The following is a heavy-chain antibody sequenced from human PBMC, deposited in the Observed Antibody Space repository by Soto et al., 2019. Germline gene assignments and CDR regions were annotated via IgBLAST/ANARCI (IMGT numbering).Heavy chain of an antibody. CDR2: ISAYNGKR. CDR3: ARGRIVASIHDAFEI. V-gene: IGHV1-18*01. J-gene: IGHJ3*02. CDR1: GYPFTSYG. Sequence: ASVKVSCKASGYPFTSYGISWVRQAPGQGLEWVAWISAYNGKRDTAQKFQGRVTMTLDTSTDTAHMELGDLTSADTAVYYCARGRIVASIHDAFEIWGQGTKVTVSS. D-gene: IGHD5-12*01.